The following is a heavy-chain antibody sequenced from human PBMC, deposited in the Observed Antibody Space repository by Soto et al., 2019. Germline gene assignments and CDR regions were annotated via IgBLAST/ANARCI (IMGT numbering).Heavy chain of an antibody. CDR2: ISGSGGST. V-gene: IGHV3-23*01. CDR3: AKGSLSRTGTHFRY. Sequence: PGGSLRLCCAASGFNFSSYAMSWVRQAPGKGLEWVSAISGSGGSTYYADSVKGRFTISRDNSKNTLYLQMNSLRAEDTAVYYCAKGSLSRTGTHFRYWGQGTLVTVSS. CDR1: GFNFSSYA. D-gene: IGHD1-7*01. J-gene: IGHJ4*02.